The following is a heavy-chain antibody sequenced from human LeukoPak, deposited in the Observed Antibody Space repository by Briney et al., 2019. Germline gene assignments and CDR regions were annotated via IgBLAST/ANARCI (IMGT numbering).Heavy chain of an antibody. CDR2: ISAYNGNT. Sequence: GASVKVSCKASGYTFTSYGISWVRQAPGQGLEWMGWISAYNGNTNYAQKLQGRVTMTTDTSTSTAYMELRSLRSDDTAVYYCARDRSGYGDYVPTGDYWGQGTLVTVSS. D-gene: IGHD4-17*01. J-gene: IGHJ4*02. V-gene: IGHV1-18*01. CDR1: GYTFTSYG. CDR3: ARDRSGYGDYVPTGDY.